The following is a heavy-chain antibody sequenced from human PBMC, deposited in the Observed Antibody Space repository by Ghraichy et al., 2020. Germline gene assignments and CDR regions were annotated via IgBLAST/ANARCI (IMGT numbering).Heavy chain of an antibody. CDR1: GGSISSYY. J-gene: IGHJ3*02. CDR2: IYYSGST. V-gene: IGHV4-59*01. CDR3: ASDSSGYFSDAFDI. Sequence: SETLSLTCTVSGGSISSYYWSWIRQPPGKGLEWIGYIYYSGSTNYNPFLKSRVTISVDTSKNQFSLKLSSVTAADTAVYYCASDSSGYFSDAFDIWGQGTMVTVS. D-gene: IGHD3-22*01.